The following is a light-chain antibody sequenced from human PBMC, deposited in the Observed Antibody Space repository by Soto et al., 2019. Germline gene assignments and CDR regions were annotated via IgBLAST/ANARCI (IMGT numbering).Light chain of an antibody. CDR2: GAS. Sequence: EIVLTQSPDTLSLSPGERATLSCRASQSVSTNSLAWYQQTPGQAPRPLIYGASSRATGTPDRFSGSGSGRYLTLISSRGEPQDFPVEYCPEYGSSVWTVGQGPNVDIK. CDR1: QSVSTNS. J-gene: IGKJ1*01. CDR3: PEYGSSVWT. V-gene: IGKV3-20*01.